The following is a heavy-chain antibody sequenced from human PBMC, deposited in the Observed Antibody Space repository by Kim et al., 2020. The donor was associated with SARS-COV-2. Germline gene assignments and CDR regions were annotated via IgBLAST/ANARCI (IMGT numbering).Heavy chain of an antibody. J-gene: IGHJ4*02. CDR2: ISYSGNS. V-gene: IGHV4-31*03. CDR1: GGSIRSGGKF. Sequence: SETLSLTCSVSGGSIRSGGKFWTWIRQHPAKGLEWIGYISYSGNSHYSPSLSSRVSISLQTSENQFSLELTSVTAADTAVYYGARGQPLDYWGQGILVTV. CDR3: ARGQPLDY. D-gene: IGHD2-2*01.